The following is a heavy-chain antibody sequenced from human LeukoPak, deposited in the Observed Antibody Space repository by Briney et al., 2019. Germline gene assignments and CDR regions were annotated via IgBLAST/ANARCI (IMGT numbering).Heavy chain of an antibody. Sequence: SETLSLTCAVSGGSISSSNWWSWVRQPPGKGLEWIGEIYHSGSTNYNPSLKSRVTISVDKSKNRFSLKLSSVTAADTAVYYCARDPSYSRTFDPWGQGTLVTVSS. D-gene: IGHD6-13*01. V-gene: IGHV4-4*02. CDR1: GGSISSSNW. CDR2: IYHSGST. J-gene: IGHJ5*02. CDR3: ARDPSYSRTFDP.